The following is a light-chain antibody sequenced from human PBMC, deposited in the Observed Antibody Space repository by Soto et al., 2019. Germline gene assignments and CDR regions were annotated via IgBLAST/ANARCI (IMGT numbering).Light chain of an antibody. CDR2: AAF. CDR1: QGIRNS. Sequence: DIQMTQSPSSLSASVGDRVTITCRASQGIRNSLAWYQQKPGKVPKLLISAAFTLQSGVPSRFSGSGPGTDFTLTISSLQPEDVATYYCQNYNSAPYTFGPGTKVDIK. V-gene: IGKV1-27*01. J-gene: IGKJ3*01. CDR3: QNYNSAPYT.